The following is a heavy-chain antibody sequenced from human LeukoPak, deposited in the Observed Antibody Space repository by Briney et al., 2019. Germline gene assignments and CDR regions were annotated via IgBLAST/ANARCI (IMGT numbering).Heavy chain of an antibody. J-gene: IGHJ4*02. V-gene: IGHV5-51*01. CDR3: ARQDGAAKYYFDY. D-gene: IGHD5-24*01. Sequence: GESLKISCKGSGYKFSSQWIGWVRQMPGKGLEWMGIIYPGDSDTRYSPSFQGQVTISADKSISTAYLQWSSLKASDSAMYYCARQDGAAKYYFDYWGQGTVVTVSS. CDR1: GYKFSSQW. CDR2: IYPGDSDT.